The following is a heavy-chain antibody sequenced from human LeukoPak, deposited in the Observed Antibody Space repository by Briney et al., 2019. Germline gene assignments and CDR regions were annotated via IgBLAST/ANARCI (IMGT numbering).Heavy chain of an antibody. Sequence: AGTLSLTCAVSGGSISSSNWWSWVRQPPGKGLEWIGEIYHSGSTNYNPSLKSRVTISVDKSKNQFSLKLRSVTAADTAVYYCARVVEAAIQYYFDYWGQGTLVTVSS. D-gene: IGHD6-13*01. CDR3: ARVVEAAIQYYFDY. V-gene: IGHV4-4*02. J-gene: IGHJ4*02. CDR2: IYHSGST. CDR1: GGSISSSNW.